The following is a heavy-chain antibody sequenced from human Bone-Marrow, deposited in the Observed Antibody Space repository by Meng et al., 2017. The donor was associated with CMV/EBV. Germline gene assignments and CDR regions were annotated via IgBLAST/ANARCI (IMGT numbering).Heavy chain of an antibody. CDR2: ISSSGSTI. J-gene: IGHJ6*02. Sequence: GGSLRLSCAASGFTFSDYYMSWIRQAPGKGLEWVSYISSSGSTIYYADSVKGRFTISRDNAKNSLYLQMNSLRAEDTAVYYCAREGDRITIFGVAPFTYGMDVWGQGTTVTVSS. CDR1: GFTFSDYY. CDR3: AREGDRITIFGVAPFTYGMDV. D-gene: IGHD3-3*01. V-gene: IGHV3-11*04.